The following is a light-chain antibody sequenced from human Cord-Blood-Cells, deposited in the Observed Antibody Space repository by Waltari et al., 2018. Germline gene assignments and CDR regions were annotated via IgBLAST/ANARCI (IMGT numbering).Light chain of an antibody. CDR1: QSVSSSY. CDR2: GAS. J-gene: IGKJ4*01. CDR3: QQYGSLPFP. Sequence: EIVLTQSPGTLSLSPGERATLSCRASQSVSSSYLAWYQQKPGQAPRLLIYGASSRATGIPDRFSGSGSGTDFTLTISRLEPEDFAVYYCQQYGSLPFPFGGGTKVEIK. V-gene: IGKV3-20*01.